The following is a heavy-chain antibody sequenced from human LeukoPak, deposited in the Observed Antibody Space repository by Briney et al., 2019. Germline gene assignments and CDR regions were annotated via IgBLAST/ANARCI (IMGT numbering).Heavy chain of an antibody. V-gene: IGHV1-46*01. CDR1: GYTFTSYY. CDR3: AGDGDSGYDYSNPYNWFDP. Sequence: ASVKVSCKASGYTFTSYYMHWVRQAPGQGLEWMGIINPSGGSTSYAQKFQGRVTIAADESTSTAYMELSSLRSEDTAVYYCAGDGDSGYDYSNPYNWFDPWGQGTLVTVSS. D-gene: IGHD4-11*01. CDR2: INPSGGST. J-gene: IGHJ5*02.